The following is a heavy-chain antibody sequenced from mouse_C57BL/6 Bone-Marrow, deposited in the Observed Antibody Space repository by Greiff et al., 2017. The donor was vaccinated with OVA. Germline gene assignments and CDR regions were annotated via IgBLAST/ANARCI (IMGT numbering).Heavy chain of an antibody. D-gene: IGHD4-1*02. CDR3: ARGNWDVGY. CDR2: ISYDGSN. V-gene: IGHV3-6*01. Sequence: EVQLVESGPGLVKPSQSLSLTCSVTGYSITSGYYWNWIRQFPGNKLEWMGYISYDGSNNYNPSLKNRISITRDTSKNQFFLKLNSVTTEDTATYYCARGNWDVGYWGQGTTLTVSS. J-gene: IGHJ2*01. CDR1: GYSITSGYY.